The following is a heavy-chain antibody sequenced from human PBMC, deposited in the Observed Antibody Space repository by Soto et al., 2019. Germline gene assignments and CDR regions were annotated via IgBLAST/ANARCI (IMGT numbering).Heavy chain of an antibody. J-gene: IGHJ3*02. D-gene: IGHD3-10*01. CDR3: AGFYGNAFDI. V-gene: IGHV4-39*01. CDR1: RGSISDDSYN. CDR2: IYYSGST. Sequence: QLHLQESGPGLVKPSETLSLTCTVSRGSISDDSYNWDWIRQPPGKGLEWIGTIYYSGSTDYNPSLKSRVTITTDPSKSQFSLKLSSVTAADTAVYYCAGFYGNAFDIWGHGTMVTVSP.